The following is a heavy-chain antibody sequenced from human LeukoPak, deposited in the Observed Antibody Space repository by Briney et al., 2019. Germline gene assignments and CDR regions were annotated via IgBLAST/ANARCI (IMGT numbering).Heavy chain of an antibody. CDR2: ISVNNGNA. D-gene: IGHD3-10*01. CDR1: SYTFVNYG. Sequence: GASVKVSCEASSYTFVNYGTSWVRQAPGQGLEWMGWISVNNGNAKYAQKIQGRVTMTTGTSTSTAYMELRSLRSDDTAVYYCAKDRGHIYYGWGIKIDSWGQGTLVTVSS. CDR3: AKDRGHIYYGWGIKIDS. V-gene: IGHV1-18*01. J-gene: IGHJ5*01.